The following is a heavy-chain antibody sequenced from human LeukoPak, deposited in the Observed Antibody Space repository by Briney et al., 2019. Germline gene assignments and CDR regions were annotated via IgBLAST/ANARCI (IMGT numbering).Heavy chain of an antibody. CDR2: IYTSGST. CDR1: GGSISSYF. J-gene: IGHJ4*02. D-gene: IGHD3-10*01. CDR3: ATDGDYYDSGTYSGH. V-gene: IGHV4-4*07. Sequence: PSETLSLTCTVSGGSISSYFWSWIRQPAGKGLEWIGRIYTSGSTDYNPSLKGRVTMSVDTSKNQFSLKLTSVTAADTAVYYCATDGDYYDSGTYSGHWGQGTLVTVSS.